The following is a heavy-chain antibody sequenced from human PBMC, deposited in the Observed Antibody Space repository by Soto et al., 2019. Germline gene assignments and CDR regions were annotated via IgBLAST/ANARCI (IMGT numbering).Heavy chain of an antibody. J-gene: IGHJ4*02. CDR1: GFTFSSHA. Sequence: GGSLRLSCAASGFTFSSHAMSWVRQAPGKGLEWVSAISGSGGSTYYADSVKGRFTISRDNSKNTLYLQMNSLRAEDTAVYYCAKDSDVVPMVYPQRTTYCSGGSCYRYFDYWGQGTLVTVSS. D-gene: IGHD2-15*01. V-gene: IGHV3-23*01. CDR3: AKDSDVVPMVYPQRTTYCSGGSCYRYFDY. CDR2: ISGSGGST.